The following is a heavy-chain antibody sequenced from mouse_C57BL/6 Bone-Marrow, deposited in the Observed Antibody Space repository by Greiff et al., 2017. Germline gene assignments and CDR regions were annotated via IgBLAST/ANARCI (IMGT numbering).Heavy chain of an antibody. Sequence: QVQLQQSGAELVRPGTSVKVSCKASGYAFTNYLIEWVKQRSGQGLEWIGVINPGSGGTNYNEKFKGKATLTADKSSSTAYMQLSSLTSEDSAFYFCARLGWAMDYWGQGTSVTVSA. V-gene: IGHV1-54*01. CDR1: GYAFTNYL. J-gene: IGHJ4*01. D-gene: IGHD4-1*01. CDR3: ARLGWAMDY. CDR2: INPGSGGT.